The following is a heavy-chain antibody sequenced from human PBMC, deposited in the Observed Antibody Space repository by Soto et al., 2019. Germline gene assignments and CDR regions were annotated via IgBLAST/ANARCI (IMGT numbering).Heavy chain of an antibody. CDR2: ISYDGRKK. D-gene: IGHD3-10*02. CDR3: AKVFILQAETGIRVVRSVSAFRLNRSSDL. J-gene: IGHJ2*01. Sequence: RKGLEWVAVISYDGRKKYNADSVKGRFTVSRDNSKSTLYLKMNSLRAEDTAVYYCAKVFILQAETGIRVVRSVSAFRLNRSSDL. V-gene: IGHV3-30*18.